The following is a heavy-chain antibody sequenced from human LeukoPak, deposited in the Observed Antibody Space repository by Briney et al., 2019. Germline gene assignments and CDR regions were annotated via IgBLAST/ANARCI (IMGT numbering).Heavy chain of an antibody. CDR3: VRGGQGDGHSADEGFDI. Sequence: SQTLSLTCAVSGDSVLSNSSWNWIRQSPSRGLEWLGRTYYRSNWYNDYGVSVKSRININPDTSKNLFSLQLSSVTPEDTAVYYCVRGGQGDGHSADEGFDIWGQGTMVTAS. CDR2: TYYRSNWYN. CDR1: GDSVLSNSS. J-gene: IGHJ3*02. D-gene: IGHD5-18*01. V-gene: IGHV6-1*01.